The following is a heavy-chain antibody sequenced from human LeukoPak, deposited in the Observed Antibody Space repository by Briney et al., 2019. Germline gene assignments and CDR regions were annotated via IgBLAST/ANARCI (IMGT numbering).Heavy chain of an antibody. Sequence: PSETLPPTCAVYGGSFSGYYWSWIRQPPGKGLEWIGEINHSGSTNYNPSLKSRVTISVDTSNNQFSLKLSSVTAADTAVYYCARFLPANCSSTSCYYFDYWGQGTLVTVSS. V-gene: IGHV4-34*01. J-gene: IGHJ4*02. CDR1: GGSFSGYY. D-gene: IGHD2-2*01. CDR2: INHSGST. CDR3: ARFLPANCSSTSCYYFDY.